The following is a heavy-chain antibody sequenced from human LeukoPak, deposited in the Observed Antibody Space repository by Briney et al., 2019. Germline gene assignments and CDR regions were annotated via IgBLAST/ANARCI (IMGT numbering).Heavy chain of an antibody. CDR2: INSDGSST. Sequence: PGGSLRLSCAASGFTFSSYWMHWVRQAPGKGLVWVSRINSDGSSTSYADSVKGRFTISRDNAKNTLYLQMNSLRAEDTAVYYCVSDRYRLGKGRRNDYWGQGTLVTVYS. CDR3: VSDRYRLGKGRRNDY. D-gene: IGHD6-19*01. CDR1: GFTFSSYW. V-gene: IGHV3-74*01. J-gene: IGHJ4*02.